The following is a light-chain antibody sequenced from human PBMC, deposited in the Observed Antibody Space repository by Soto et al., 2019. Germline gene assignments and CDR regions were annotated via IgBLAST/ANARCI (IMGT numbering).Light chain of an antibody. V-gene: IGLV1-44*01. CDR3: ASWDDSLNGQV. J-gene: IGLJ2*01. Sequence: QSVLTQPPSESGTPGQRVTISCSGSSSNIGSNLVNWYQHFPGTAPKRLIYSNNQRPSGVPDRFSGSRSGTSASLAISGLQSEDEADYYCASWDDSLNGQVFGGGTKLTVL. CDR2: SNN. CDR1: SSNIGSNL.